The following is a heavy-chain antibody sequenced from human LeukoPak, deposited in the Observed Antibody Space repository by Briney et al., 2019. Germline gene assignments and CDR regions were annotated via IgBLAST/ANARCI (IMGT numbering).Heavy chain of an antibody. D-gene: IGHD3-9*01. Sequence: SVKVSCKASGGTFSSYAISWVRQAPGQGLEWMGGIIPIFGTANYAQKFQGRVTITADESTSTAYMELSSLRSEDTAVYYCASSLRYFDWYDAFDIWGQGTMVTVSS. V-gene: IGHV1-69*13. CDR2: IIPIFGTA. CDR3: ASSLRYFDWYDAFDI. CDR1: GGTFSSYA. J-gene: IGHJ3*02.